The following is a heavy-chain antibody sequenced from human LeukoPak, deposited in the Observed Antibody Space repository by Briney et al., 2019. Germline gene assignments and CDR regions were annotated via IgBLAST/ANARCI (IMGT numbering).Heavy chain of an antibody. D-gene: IGHD2-15*01. CDR1: GYTFDDYA. CDR3: AKDAYCSGGSCYSSFDY. CDR2: ISWNSGSI. V-gene: IGHV3-9*01. Sequence: PGGSLRLSCAASGYTFDDYAMHWVRQAPGKGLEWVSGISWNSGSIGYADSVKGRFTISRDNAKNSLYLQMNSLRAEDTALYYCAKDAYCSGGSCYSSFDYWGQGTLVTVSS. J-gene: IGHJ4*02.